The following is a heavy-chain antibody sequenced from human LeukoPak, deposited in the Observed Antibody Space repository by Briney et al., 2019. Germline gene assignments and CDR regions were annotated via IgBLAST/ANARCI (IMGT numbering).Heavy chain of an antibody. Sequence: PSETLSLTCSVSGGSISSYYWSWIRQPPVKGLEYIAYMNYAGSTNHNPSLKSRATISVDTSKNQFSLKLSSVTAADTAMYYCARVMQINMVRGLKHYYYSLDVWGQGTAVTVSS. V-gene: IGHV4-59*01. CDR3: ARVMQINMVRGLKHYYYSLDV. CDR2: MNYAGST. D-gene: IGHD3-10*01. CDR1: GGSISSYY. J-gene: IGHJ6*02.